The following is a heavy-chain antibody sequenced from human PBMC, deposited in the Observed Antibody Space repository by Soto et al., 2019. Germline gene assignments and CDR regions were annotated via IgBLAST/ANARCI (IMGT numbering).Heavy chain of an antibody. J-gene: IGHJ4*02. D-gene: IGHD4-17*01. CDR2: ISYDGSNK. CDR1: GFTFSSYG. Sequence: QVQLVESGGGVVQPGRSLRLSCAASGFTFSSYGMHWVRQAPGKGLEWVAVISYDGSNKYYADSVKGRFTISRDNSKNTLYLQMNSLRAEDTAVYYCAKDSGDYGVDYWGQGTLVIVSS. CDR3: AKDSGDYGVDY. V-gene: IGHV3-30*18.